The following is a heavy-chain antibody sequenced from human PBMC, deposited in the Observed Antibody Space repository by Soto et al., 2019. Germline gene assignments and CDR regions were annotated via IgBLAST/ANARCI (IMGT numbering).Heavy chain of an antibody. D-gene: IGHD5-12*01. CDR3: AKVRRYSGYEYFDF. CDR2: INGDGSIM. V-gene: IGHV3-74*03. J-gene: IGHJ4*02. Sequence: PGGSLRLSCAASGFTFSNYWMHWVRQAPGKGLVWVSRINGDGSIMTYADSVKGRFTISRDNAKNTLYLQVNSLGAEDTALYYCAKVRRYSGYEYFDFWGQGALVTVSS. CDR1: GFTFSNYW.